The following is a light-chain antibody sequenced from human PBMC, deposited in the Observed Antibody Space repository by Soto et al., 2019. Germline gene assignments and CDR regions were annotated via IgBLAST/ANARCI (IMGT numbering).Light chain of an antibody. CDR2: DVS. V-gene: IGLV2-14*01. J-gene: IGLJ1*01. CDR1: SSDVGAYNY. Sequence: QSVLTQPASVSGSPGQSITISCTGTSSDVGAYNYVSWYQQHPGKAPKLMIYDVSNRPSGISDRFSVSKSGNTASLTISNLQADDEADYYCSSYTNSGTYVFGTGTKVTDL. CDR3: SSYTNSGTYV.